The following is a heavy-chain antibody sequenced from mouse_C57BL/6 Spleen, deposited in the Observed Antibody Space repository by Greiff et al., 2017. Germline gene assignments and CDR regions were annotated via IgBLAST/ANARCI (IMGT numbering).Heavy chain of an antibody. J-gene: IGHJ4*01. Sequence: VQRVESGAELAKPGASVKLSCKASGYTFTSYWMHWVNQRPGPGLEWIGYINPSSGYTKYNQKFKDKATVTADKSSSTAYMQLSSLTYEDSAVYDCARTLYYYDGVYYAMDYWGQGTSVTVSS. V-gene: IGHV1-7*01. CDR1: GYTFTSYW. CDR3: ARTLYYYDGVYYAMDY. CDR2: INPSSGYT. D-gene: IGHD1-1*01.